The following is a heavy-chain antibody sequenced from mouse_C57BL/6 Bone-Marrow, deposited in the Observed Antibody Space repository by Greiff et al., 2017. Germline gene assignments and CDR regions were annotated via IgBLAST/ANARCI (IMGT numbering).Heavy chain of an antibody. CDR1: GYTFTSYW. CDR3: ARDITTVGAPFDY. D-gene: IGHD1-1*01. J-gene: IGHJ2*01. V-gene: IGHV1-59*01. Sequence: QVQLQQPGAELVRPGTSVKLSCKASGYTFTSYWMHWVKQRPGQGLEWIGVIDPSDSYTNYNQKFKGKATLTVDTSSSTAYMQLSSLTSEDSAVYYCARDITTVGAPFDYWGQGTTLTVSS. CDR2: IDPSDSYT.